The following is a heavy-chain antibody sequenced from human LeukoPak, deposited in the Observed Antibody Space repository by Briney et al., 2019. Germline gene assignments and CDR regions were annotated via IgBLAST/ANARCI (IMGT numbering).Heavy chain of an antibody. D-gene: IGHD3-3*01. CDR1: DYTFSNYG. V-gene: IGHV1-18*01. Sequence: GASVKVSCKGTDYTFSNYGISWVRQAPGQGLEWMGWINTYNGNTNYAQRLQGRVTMTIDTSTSTAYMELRRLRSDDTAMYYCAGDLDFWSGYLDYWGQGTLVTVSS. CDR3: AGDLDFWSGYLDY. J-gene: IGHJ4*02. CDR2: INTYNGNT.